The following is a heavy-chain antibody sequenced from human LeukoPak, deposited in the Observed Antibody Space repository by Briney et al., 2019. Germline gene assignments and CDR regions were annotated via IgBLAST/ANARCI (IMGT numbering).Heavy chain of an antibody. J-gene: IGHJ4*02. CDR1: GFTFSHYW. CDR3: ARAPGYYGDPFDY. CDR2: ISSSTSYI. D-gene: IGHD4-17*01. V-gene: IGHV3-21*01. Sequence: PGGSLRLSCAASGFTFSHYWMHWVRQAPGRGLEWVSCISSSTSYIYYADSVRGRFTISRDNAKNSLYLQMNSLRVEDTAVYYCARAPGYYGDPFDYWGQGTLVTVSS.